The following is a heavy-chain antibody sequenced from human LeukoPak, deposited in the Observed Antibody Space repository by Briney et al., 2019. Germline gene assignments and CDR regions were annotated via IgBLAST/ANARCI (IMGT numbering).Heavy chain of an antibody. Sequence: SQTLSLTCAISGDSVSSNSAAWNWIRQSPSRGLEWLGRTYYRSKWYNDYAVSVNSRITINPDTSKNQFSLQLNSVTPGDTAVYYCARVVQVYCSSTSCYVGAFDIWGQGTMVTVSS. CDR1: GDSVSSNSAA. CDR3: ARVVQVYCSSTSCYVGAFDI. J-gene: IGHJ3*02. CDR2: TYYRSKWYN. V-gene: IGHV6-1*01. D-gene: IGHD2-2*01.